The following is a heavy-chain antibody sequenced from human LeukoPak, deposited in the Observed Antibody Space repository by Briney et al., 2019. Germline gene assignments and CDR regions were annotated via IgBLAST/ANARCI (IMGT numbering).Heavy chain of an antibody. CDR1: GYAFTGYY. J-gene: IGHJ4*02. CDR3: ARRDYDILTGPAYYFDY. V-gene: IGHV1-2*02. D-gene: IGHD3-9*01. CDR2: INPNSGGT. Sequence: GASVKVSCKASGYAFTGYYMHWVRQAPGQGLGWMGWINPNSGGTNYAQKFQGRVTMTRDTSISTAYMELSRLRSDDTAVYYCARRDYDILTGPAYYFDYWGQGTLVTVSS.